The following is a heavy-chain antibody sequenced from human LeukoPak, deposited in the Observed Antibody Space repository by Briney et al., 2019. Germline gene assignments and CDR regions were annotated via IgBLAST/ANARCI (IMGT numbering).Heavy chain of an antibody. Sequence: SETLSLTCTVSGGSISSYYWSWIRQPPGKGLEWIGYIYYSGSTNYNPSLKSRVTISVDTSKNQFSLKLSSVTAADPAVYYCARGYCSGGSCYLDPADAFDIWGQGTMVTVSS. J-gene: IGHJ3*02. V-gene: IGHV4-59*01. CDR2: IYYSGST. D-gene: IGHD2-15*01. CDR1: GGSISSYY. CDR3: ARGYCSGGSCYLDPADAFDI.